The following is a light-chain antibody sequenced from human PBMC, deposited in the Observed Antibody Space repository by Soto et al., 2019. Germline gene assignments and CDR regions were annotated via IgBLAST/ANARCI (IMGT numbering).Light chain of an antibody. Sequence: QSVLTQPPSVSGAPGQRVTISCTGSSSNIGAGYDVHWYQQLPGTAPHLLIYGNSKRTSGIPDRFAGCKSGTSASLAITGLQAEDGGDYYCQSYDSSLNVVFSGGSKLTVL. CDR3: QSYDSSLNVV. CDR1: SSNIGAGYD. CDR2: GNS. J-gene: IGLJ2*01. V-gene: IGLV1-40*01.